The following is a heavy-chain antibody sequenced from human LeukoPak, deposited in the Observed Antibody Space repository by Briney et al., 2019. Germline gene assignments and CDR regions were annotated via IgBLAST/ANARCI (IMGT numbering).Heavy chain of an antibody. CDR1: GFTFSSYS. CDR2: IKGKTDGGTT. V-gene: IGHV3-15*01. J-gene: IGHJ3*01. D-gene: IGHD3-10*01. CDR3: TLHWGSGRWS. Sequence: PGGSLRLSCAASGFTFSSYSMNWVRQAPGKGLEWVGRIKGKTDGGTTDYAAPVKGRFTISRDDSKTTLYLQMNSLKIEDTAVYYCTLHWGSGRWSWGQGTMVTVSS.